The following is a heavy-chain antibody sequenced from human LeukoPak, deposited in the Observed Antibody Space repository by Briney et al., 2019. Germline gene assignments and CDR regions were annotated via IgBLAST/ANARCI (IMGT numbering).Heavy chain of an antibody. CDR1: GFTFSSYA. V-gene: IGHV3-30-3*01. CDR3: ARGPHHADYYYYGMDV. J-gene: IGHJ6*02. Sequence: PGRSLRLSCAASGFTFSSYAMHWVRRAPGKGLEWVAVISYDGSSKYYPDSVKGILTNSRHNSKHTLYLQMNSLRAEDTAVYYCARGPHHADYYYYGMDVWGQGTTVTVSS. CDR2: ISYDGSSK.